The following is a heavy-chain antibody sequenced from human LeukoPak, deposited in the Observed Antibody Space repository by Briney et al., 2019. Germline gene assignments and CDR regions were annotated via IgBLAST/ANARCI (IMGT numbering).Heavy chain of an antibody. CDR3: ARDCCSGGGPLDI. CDR1: GFTFSNYG. CDR2: IAVVGGNT. D-gene: IGHD2-15*01. Sequence: GGSLRLSCAASGFTFSNYGMAWVRQAPGKGLEWVSTIAVVGGNTHYADSVEGRFTISRQDSNNALHLQLNSLRAEDTAIYYCARDCCSGGGPLDIWGQGTLVTVSS. V-gene: IGHV3-23*01. J-gene: IGHJ4*02.